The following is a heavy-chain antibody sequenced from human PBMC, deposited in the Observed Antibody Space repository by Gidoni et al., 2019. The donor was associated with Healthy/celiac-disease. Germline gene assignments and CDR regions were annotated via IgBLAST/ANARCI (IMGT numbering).Heavy chain of an antibody. Sequence: QGQLVQSGAEVKKPGSSVKVSCTASGGTFSSYAISWVLQAPGQGLEWMGGIIPIFGPANYAPKFQGRVTITADASTSTAYMELSSLRSEDTAVYYCARAEGGNWNYFDYWGQGTLVPVSS. V-gene: IGHV1-69*01. CDR1: GGTFSSYA. CDR3: ARAEGGNWNYFDY. CDR2: IIPIFGPA. D-gene: IGHD1-1*01. J-gene: IGHJ4*02.